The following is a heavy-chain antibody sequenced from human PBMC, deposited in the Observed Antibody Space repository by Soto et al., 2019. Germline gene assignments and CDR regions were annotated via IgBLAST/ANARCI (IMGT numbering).Heavy chain of an antibody. CDR2: MYNTGST. CDR1: GGSISSYY. Sequence: SETLSLTCTVSGGSISSYYWSWIRQPPGKGLEWIGYMYNTGSTVYTPSFKSRVTISVDTSKNQFSLKLNSVTAADTAVYYCARDLWGYCGTDCYPLDVWGQGTTVT. D-gene: IGHD2-21*02. J-gene: IGHJ6*02. V-gene: IGHV4-59*01. CDR3: ARDLWGYCGTDCYPLDV.